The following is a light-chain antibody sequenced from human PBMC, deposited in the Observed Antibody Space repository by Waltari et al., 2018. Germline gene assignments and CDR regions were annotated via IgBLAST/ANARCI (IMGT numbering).Light chain of an antibody. J-gene: IGKJ4*01. CDR1: VSVFGY. CDR2: DTS. Sequence: EIVLTQSPATLSVSPAERATLSCRASVSVFGYLAWYQQKPGQAPRLLIFDTSKRAPGIPARFSGSGYGTDFTLTINSLETEDFALYYCQQRSIWPLTFGGGTKV. CDR3: QQRSIWPLT. V-gene: IGKV3-11*01.